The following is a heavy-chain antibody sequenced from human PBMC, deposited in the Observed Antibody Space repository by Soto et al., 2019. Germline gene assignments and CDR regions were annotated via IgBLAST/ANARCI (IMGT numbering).Heavy chain of an antibody. V-gene: IGHV1-69*13. CDR3: ARDPERGTLGYCTNGVCYNYYYGMDV. J-gene: IGHJ6*02. CDR2: IIPIFGTA. D-gene: IGHD2-8*01. CDR1: GGTFSSYA. Sequence: SVKVSCKASGGTFSSYAISWVRQAPGQGLEWMGGIIPIFGTANYAQKFQGRVTITADESTSTAYMELGSLRSEDTAVYYCARDPERGTLGYCTNGVCYNYYYGMDVWGQGTTVTVSS.